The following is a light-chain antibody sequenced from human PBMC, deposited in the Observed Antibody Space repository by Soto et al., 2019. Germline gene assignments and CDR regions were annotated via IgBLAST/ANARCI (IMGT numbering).Light chain of an antibody. CDR2: DAS. J-gene: IGKJ1*01. Sequence: VLTQSPGTLSLSPGEGATLSCRASQRVASDLAWYLQKPGQPPRLLIYDASIRATGIPDRISGSGSERDFTLTISRLEPEDAAVYYCQQYLNSPLTFGQGTKLEIK. V-gene: IGKV3-20*01. CDR1: QRVASD. CDR3: QQYLNSPLT.